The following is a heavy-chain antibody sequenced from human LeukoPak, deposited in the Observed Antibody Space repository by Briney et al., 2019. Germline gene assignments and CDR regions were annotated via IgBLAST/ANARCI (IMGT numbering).Heavy chain of an antibody. CDR2: IIPIFGTA. J-gene: IGHJ3*02. Sequence: SVTVSFTASGGTFTIYAISWVRQAPGQGREWMGGIIPIFGTANYAQKFQGRVTITTDESTSTAYMELSSLRSEDTAVYYCAESSSQDAFDIWGQGTMVTVSS. CDR3: AESSSQDAFDI. D-gene: IGHD2-2*01. CDR1: GGTFTIYA. V-gene: IGHV1-69*05.